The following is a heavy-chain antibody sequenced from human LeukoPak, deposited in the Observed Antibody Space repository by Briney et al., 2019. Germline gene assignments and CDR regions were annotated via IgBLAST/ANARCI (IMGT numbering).Heavy chain of an antibody. V-gene: IGHV1-3*01. J-gene: IGHJ4*02. Sequence: ASVKVSCKTSGYTFTSYAIHWVRQAPGQRLEWMGWINAGNGNTKYSQKFQGRVTITRDTSATTAYMELSSLRSEDTAVYYCARGGYSSRLKFDYWGQGTLVTVSS. CDR1: GYTFTSYA. CDR2: INAGNGNT. CDR3: ARGGYSSRLKFDY. D-gene: IGHD6-13*01.